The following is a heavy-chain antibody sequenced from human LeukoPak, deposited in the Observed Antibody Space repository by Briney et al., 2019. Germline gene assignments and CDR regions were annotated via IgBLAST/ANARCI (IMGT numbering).Heavy chain of an antibody. D-gene: IGHD6-13*01. CDR1: GVTFSSYG. Sequence: GGSLRLSCAASGVTFSSYGMHWVRQAPGKGLEWVTVISYDGSNKYYADSVKGRFTISRDNSKNTLYLQMNSLRAEDTAVYYCAKDIAPRLGSSFLMDVWGKGTTVTVSS. CDR3: AKDIAPRLGSSFLMDV. V-gene: IGHV3-30*18. J-gene: IGHJ6*04. CDR2: ISYDGSNK.